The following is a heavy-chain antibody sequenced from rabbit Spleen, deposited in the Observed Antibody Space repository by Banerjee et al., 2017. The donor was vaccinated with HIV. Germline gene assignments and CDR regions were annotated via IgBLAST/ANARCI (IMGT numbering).Heavy chain of an antibody. CDR1: GVSFSSNYY. D-gene: IGHD4-1*01. V-gene: IGHV1S40*01. J-gene: IGHJ4*01. CDR2: IDTGSSGFT. Sequence: QSLEESGGDLVKPGASLTLTCTASGVSFSSNYYMCWVRQAPGKGLEWIACIDTGSSGFTYFASWAKGRFTISKTSSTTVTLQVTSLTAADTATYFCARDGYSRGWGIVLYYFNLWGQGTLVTVS. CDR3: ARDGYSRGWGIVLYYFNL.